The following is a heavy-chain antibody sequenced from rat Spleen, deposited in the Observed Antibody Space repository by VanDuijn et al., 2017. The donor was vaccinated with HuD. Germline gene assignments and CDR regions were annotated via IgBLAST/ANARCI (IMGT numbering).Heavy chain of an antibody. V-gene: IGHV5S13*01. CDR1: GFTFSNFD. Sequence: EVQLVKSGGGLVQPGRSLKLSCAASGFTFSNFDMAWVRQAPTKGLEWVASISPSGVTYYRDSVKGRFTVSRDNARSTQYLQMDSLRSEDTATYYGVRQDTSGYSNWFTYWGQGTLVTVSS. J-gene: IGHJ3*01. CDR3: VRQDTSGYSNWFTY. CDR2: ISPSGVT. D-gene: IGHD4-3*01.